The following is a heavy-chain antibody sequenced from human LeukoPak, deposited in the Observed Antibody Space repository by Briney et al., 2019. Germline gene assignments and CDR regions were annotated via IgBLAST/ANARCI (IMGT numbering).Heavy chain of an antibody. D-gene: IGHD1-26*01. Sequence: SETLSLTCAVYGGSFSGYYWSWIRQPPGKGLEWIGEINHSGYTNYNPSLRSRVTISVDTSKNQFSLKLSSVTAADTAVYYCARGRFVYGSYRSRDAFDIWGQGTMVTVSS. J-gene: IGHJ3*02. V-gene: IGHV4-34*01. CDR2: INHSGYT. CDR3: ARGRFVYGSYRSRDAFDI. CDR1: GGSFSGYY.